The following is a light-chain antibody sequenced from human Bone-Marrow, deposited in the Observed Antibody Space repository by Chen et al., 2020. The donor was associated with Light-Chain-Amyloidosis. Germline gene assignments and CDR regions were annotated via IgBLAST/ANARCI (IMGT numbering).Light chain of an antibody. Sequence: QSALTQPASVSGSPGQSITISCTGTSSDVGGDNHVSWYQQHPDKAPKLMIYEVTNRPSWVPDRFSGSKSYNTASPTISGLQTEDEADYFCSSYTITNTLVFGSGTRVTVL. CDR2: EVT. CDR3: SSYTITNTLV. V-gene: IGLV2-14*01. CDR1: SSDVGGDNH. J-gene: IGLJ1*01.